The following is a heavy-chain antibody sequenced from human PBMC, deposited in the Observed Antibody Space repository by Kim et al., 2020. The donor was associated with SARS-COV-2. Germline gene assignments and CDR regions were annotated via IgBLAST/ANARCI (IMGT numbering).Heavy chain of an antibody. CDR1: GYTFTGYY. V-gene: IGHV1-2*02. J-gene: IGHJ6*02. CDR2: FNPNSGGT. D-gene: IGHD3-3*01. Sequence: ASVKVSCKASGYTFTGYYMHWVRQAPGQGLEWMGWFNPNSGGTNYAQKFQGRVTMTRDTSIITAYMELSRLRSDDTAVYYCARDSGTYYDFWSGYSGYGMDVWGQGTTVTVSS. CDR3: ARDSGTYYDFWSGYSGYGMDV.